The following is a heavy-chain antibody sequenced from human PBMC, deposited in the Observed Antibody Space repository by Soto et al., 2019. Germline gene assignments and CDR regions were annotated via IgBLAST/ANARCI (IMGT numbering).Heavy chain of an antibody. V-gene: IGHV1-69*08. CDR3: AREDRDRETGLVPAAIDGMDV. CDR2: IIPIFGIA. J-gene: IGHJ6*02. D-gene: IGHD2-2*01. CDR1: GGTFSRYS. Sequence: QVQLVQSGAEVKKPGSSVKVSCKASGGTFSRYSITWVRQAPGHGLEWIGRIIPIFGIASYAQKVQGRVTITADDSTSQAYLEVSSMRSDDTAVYYCAREDRDRETGLVPAAIDGMDVWGQGTTVTVSS.